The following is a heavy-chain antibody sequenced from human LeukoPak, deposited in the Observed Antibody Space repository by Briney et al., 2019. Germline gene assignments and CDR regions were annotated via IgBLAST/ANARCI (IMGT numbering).Heavy chain of an antibody. D-gene: IGHD3-10*01. CDR1: GGTFSSYA. Sequence: ASVKVSCKASGGTFSSYAISWVRQAPGQGLEWMGRIIPILGIANYAQKFQGRVTITADKSTSTAYMELSSLRSEDTAVYYCARDGGGRFGELLRAYYYYGMDVWGQGTTVTVSS. CDR3: ARDGGGRFGELLRAYYYYGMDV. CDR2: IIPILGIA. J-gene: IGHJ6*02. V-gene: IGHV1-69*04.